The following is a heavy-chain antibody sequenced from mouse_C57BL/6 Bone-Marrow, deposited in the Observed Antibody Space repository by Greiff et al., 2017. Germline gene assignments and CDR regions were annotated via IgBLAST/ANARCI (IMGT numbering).Heavy chain of an antibody. CDR2: INPTNSGT. D-gene: IGHD1-1*01. CDR3: ARGSYYCGSYSIAY. CDR1: GYTFTDYC. Sequence: VQLQQPGAELVKPGASVKLSCKASGYTFTDYCMNWVKQRPGQSLEWIGDINPTNSGTSYNQKFKGKATLTVDKSYSKAYMELRSLTSEYSAVYYVARGSYYCGSYSIAYWGQGTLVTVSA. V-gene: IGHV1-26*01. J-gene: IGHJ3*01.